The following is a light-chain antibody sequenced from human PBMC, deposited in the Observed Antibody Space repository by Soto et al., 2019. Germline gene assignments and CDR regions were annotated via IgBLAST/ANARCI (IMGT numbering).Light chain of an antibody. J-gene: IGKJ2*01. Sequence: EIVLTQSPGTLSLSPGERATLSCRASQTMRSSHLAWYQQKPGQAPRLLIYGASTRTFDVPDRFSGSGSGTNFTLTISRLQPEDFAVYYCHHYGSSLPDTFGQGTKLEIK. CDR2: GAS. CDR1: QTMRSSH. CDR3: HHYGSSLPDT. V-gene: IGKV3-20*01.